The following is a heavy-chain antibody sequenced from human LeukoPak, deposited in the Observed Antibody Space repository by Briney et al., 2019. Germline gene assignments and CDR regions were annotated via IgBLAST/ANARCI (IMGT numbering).Heavy chain of an antibody. CDR1: GGSISSYY. CDR3: ACTIAVAGTPEYFQH. J-gene: IGHJ1*01. D-gene: IGHD6-19*01. CDR2: IYYSGST. V-gene: IGHV4-59*01. Sequence: PSETLSLTCTVSGGSISSYYWSWIRQPPGKGLEWIGYIYYSGSTNYNPSLKSRVTISVDTSKNQFSLKLSSVTAADTAVYYCACTIAVAGTPEYFQHWGQGTLVTVSS.